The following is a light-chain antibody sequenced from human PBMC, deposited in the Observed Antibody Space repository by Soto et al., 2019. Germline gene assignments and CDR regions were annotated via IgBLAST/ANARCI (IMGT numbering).Light chain of an antibody. J-gene: IGKJ2*01. V-gene: IGKV3-15*01. CDR2: GAS. Sequence: EIVMTQSPATLSVSPGEKATLSCGASQSVSSNLAWYQQKPGQAPRLLIYGASTRATGIPARFSGSGSGTEFTLTISSLQSEDFAVYYCQQYNYWPPYTFGQGTKLEIK. CDR1: QSVSSN. CDR3: QQYNYWPPYT.